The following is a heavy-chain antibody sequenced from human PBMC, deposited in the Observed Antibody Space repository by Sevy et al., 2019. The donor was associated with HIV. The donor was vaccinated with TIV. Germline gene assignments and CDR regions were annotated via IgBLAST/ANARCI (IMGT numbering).Heavy chain of an antibody. V-gene: IGHV3-23*01. CDR2: ISGSGGST. J-gene: IGHJ4*02. D-gene: IGHD2-8*01. CDR3: AKDGGIRYCSNGVCAGPLDY. CDR1: GFTFSSYA. Sequence: GGSLRLSCAASGFTFSSYAVTWVRQAPGKGLEWVSAISGSGGSTYYADSVKGRFTISRDNSKNTLYLQMNSLRAEDTAVYYCAKDGGIRYCSNGVCAGPLDYWGQGTLVTVSS.